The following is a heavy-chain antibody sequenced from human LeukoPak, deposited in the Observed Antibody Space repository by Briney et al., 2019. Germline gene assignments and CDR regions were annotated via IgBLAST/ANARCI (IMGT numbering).Heavy chain of an antibody. CDR3: AKVRGNDYGGYCLDP. Sequence: SETLSLTCTVSGGSISSYYWSWIRQPPGKGLEWIGYIYYSGSTNYNPSLKSRVTISVDTSKNQFSLKLSSVTAADTAVYYCAKVRGNDYGGYCLDPWGQGTLVTVSS. CDR1: GGSISSYY. V-gene: IGHV4-59*01. J-gene: IGHJ5*02. CDR2: IYYSGST. D-gene: IGHD4-17*01.